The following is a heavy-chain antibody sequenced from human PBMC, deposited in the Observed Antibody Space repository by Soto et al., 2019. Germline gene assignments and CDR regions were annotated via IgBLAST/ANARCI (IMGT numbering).Heavy chain of an antibody. J-gene: IGHJ5*02. CDR3: ATTYYDFWSDYNWFDP. Sequence: GASVKVSCKASGGTFSSYAISWVRQAPGQGLEWMGGIIPIFGTANYAQKFQGRVTITADESTSTAYMELSSLRSEDTAVYYCATTYYDFWSDYNWFDPRGQGTLVTVSS. CDR1: GGTFSSYA. CDR2: IIPIFGTA. D-gene: IGHD3-3*01. V-gene: IGHV1-69*01.